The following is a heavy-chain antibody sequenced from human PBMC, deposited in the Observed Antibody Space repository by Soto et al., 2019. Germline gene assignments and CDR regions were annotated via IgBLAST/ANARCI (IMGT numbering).Heavy chain of an antibody. D-gene: IGHD1-26*01. CDR2: ISGSGGST. CDR1: GFTFSSYA. CDR3: AKVTSGSYRPLYGMDV. V-gene: IGHV3-23*01. Sequence: PGGSLRLSCAASGFTFSSYAMSWVRQAPGKGLEWVSAISGSGGSTYYADSVKGRFTISRDNSKNTLYLQMNSLRAEDTAVYYCAKVTSGSYRPLYGMDVWGQGTTVTVSS. J-gene: IGHJ6*02.